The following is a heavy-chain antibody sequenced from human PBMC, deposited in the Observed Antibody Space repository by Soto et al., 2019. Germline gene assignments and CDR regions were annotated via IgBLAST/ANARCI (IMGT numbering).Heavy chain of an antibody. V-gene: IGHV4-4*07. CDR3: VRDGTKTLRDWFDP. D-gene: IGHD1-1*01. CDR1: GASISGFY. J-gene: IGHJ5*02. Sequence: LETLSLTWTVSGASISGFYWSWIRKSAGKGLEWIGRIYATGTTDYNPSLKSRVMMSVDTSKKQFSLKLRSVTAADTAVYYCVRDGTKTLRDWFDPWGQGISVTVSS. CDR2: IYATGTT.